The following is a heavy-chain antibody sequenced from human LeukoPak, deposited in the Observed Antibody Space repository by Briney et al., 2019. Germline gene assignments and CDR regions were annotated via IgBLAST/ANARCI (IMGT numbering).Heavy chain of an antibody. Sequence: GGSLRLSCAASGFTFSTYWMHWVRQVPGKGLVWVSRINSDESRTNYADSVKGRFTISRDNAKNTLYLHMNSLRAEDTAVYYCAKGDSSSWYLLDYWGQGTLVTVSS. D-gene: IGHD6-13*01. CDR1: GFTFSTYW. CDR3: AKGDSSSWYLLDY. J-gene: IGHJ4*02. V-gene: IGHV3-74*01. CDR2: INSDESRT.